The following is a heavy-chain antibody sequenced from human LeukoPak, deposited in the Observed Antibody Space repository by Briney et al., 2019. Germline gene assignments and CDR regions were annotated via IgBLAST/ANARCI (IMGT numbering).Heavy chain of an antibody. D-gene: IGHD4-17*01. V-gene: IGHV3-21*01. Sequence: GGSLRLSCAASGLTFSSYSMNWVRQAPGKGLEWVSSISSSSSYIYYADSVKGRFTISRDNAKNSLYLQMNSLRAEDTAVYYCARGSLYGPKGFDPWGQGTLVTVSS. CDR3: ARGSLYGPKGFDP. CDR1: GLTFSSYS. CDR2: ISSSSSYI. J-gene: IGHJ5*02.